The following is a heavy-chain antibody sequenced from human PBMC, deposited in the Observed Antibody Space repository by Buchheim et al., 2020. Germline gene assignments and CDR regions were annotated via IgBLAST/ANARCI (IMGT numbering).Heavy chain of an antibody. CDR1: GFKFDDYG. CDR3: ARGPDTSGYFYYFDL. J-gene: IGHJ4*02. V-gene: IGHV3-20*01. CDR2: ISWNGAST. D-gene: IGHD3-22*01. Sequence: EVQLVESGGGVVRPGGSLRLSCAVSGFKFDDYGMSWVRQVPGKGLEWVSGISWNGASTSYADSVRGRFTISRHNAQKSLYLHMNSLRTEETALYHCARGPDTSGYFYYFDLWGQGTL.